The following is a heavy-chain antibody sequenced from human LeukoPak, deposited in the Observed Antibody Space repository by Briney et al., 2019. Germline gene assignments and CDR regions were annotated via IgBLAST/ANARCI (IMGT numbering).Heavy chain of an antibody. CDR1: GCSISSSSYY. CDR3: ARQSSSIDYYDSSGYYYGVAFDS. CDR2: IYHSGST. Sequence: SETLSLTCTVSGCSISSSSYYWGWIRQPPGKGLEWIGSIYHSGSTYYNPSLKSRVTISVETSKNQFSLKLSSVTAADTAVYYCARQSSSIDYYDSSGYYYGVAFDSWGQGTMVTVSS. V-gene: IGHV4-39*01. D-gene: IGHD3-22*01. J-gene: IGHJ3*02.